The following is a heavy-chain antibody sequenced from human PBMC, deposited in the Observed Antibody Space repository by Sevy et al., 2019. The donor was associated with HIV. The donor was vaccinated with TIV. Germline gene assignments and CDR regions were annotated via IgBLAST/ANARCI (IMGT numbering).Heavy chain of an antibody. CDR3: ARKLRGSSWYNYYYYGMDV. Sequence: ASVKVSCKASGYTFTSYGISWVRQAPGQGLEWMGWISAYNGNTNYAQKLQGRVTMTTDTSTSTAYMELRSLGSDDTAVYYCARKLRGSSWYNYYYYGMDVWGQGTTVTVSS. CDR2: ISAYNGNT. D-gene: IGHD6-13*01. V-gene: IGHV1-18*01. CDR1: GYTFTSYG. J-gene: IGHJ6*02.